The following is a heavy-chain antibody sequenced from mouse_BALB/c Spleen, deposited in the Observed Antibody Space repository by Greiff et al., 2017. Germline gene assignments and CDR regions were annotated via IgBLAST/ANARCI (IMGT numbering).Heavy chain of an antibody. CDR1: GFTFTDYY. D-gene: IGHD2-2*01. J-gene: IGHJ3*01. Sequence: DVMLVESGGGLVQPGGSLRLSCATSGFTFTDYYMSWVRQPPGKALEWLGFIRNKANGYTTEYSASVKGWFTISRDNSQSILYLQMSTLRAEDSATYYCASYGYDEGFAYWGQGTLVTVSA. CDR2: IRNKANGYTT. CDR3: ASYGYDEGFAY. V-gene: IGHV7-3*02.